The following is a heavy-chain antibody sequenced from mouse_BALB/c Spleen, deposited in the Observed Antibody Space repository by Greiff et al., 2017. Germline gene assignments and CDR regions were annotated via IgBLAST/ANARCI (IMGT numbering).Heavy chain of an antibody. Sequence: ESGPGLVKPSQSLSLTCTVTGYSITSDYAWNWIRQFPGNKLEWMGYISYSGSTSYNPSLKSRISITRDTSKNQFFLQLNSVTTEDTATYYCARSTMITTSYYFDYWGQGTTLTVSS. J-gene: IGHJ2*01. CDR2: ISYSGST. V-gene: IGHV3-2*02. CDR1: GYSITSDYA. CDR3: ARSTMITTSYYFDY. D-gene: IGHD2-4*01.